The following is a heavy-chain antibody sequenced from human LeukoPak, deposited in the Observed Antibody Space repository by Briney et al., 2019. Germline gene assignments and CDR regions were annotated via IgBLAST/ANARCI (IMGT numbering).Heavy chain of an antibody. CDR2: ISSNGRST. Sequence: GGSLRLSCAASGFTLRSYSMHWVRQAPGKGLEFVSAISSNGRSTYYANSVKGRFTISRDNSKNTPYLQMGSLRTEDMAVYYCARVDYGSGCDSWGQGTLVTVSS. J-gene: IGHJ4*02. V-gene: IGHV3-64*01. CDR3: ARVDYGSGCDS. CDR1: GFTLRSYS. D-gene: IGHD6-19*01.